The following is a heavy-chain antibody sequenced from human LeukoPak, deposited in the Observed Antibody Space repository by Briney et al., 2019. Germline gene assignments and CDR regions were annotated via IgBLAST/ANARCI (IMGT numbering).Heavy chain of an antibody. CDR3: ARGATISETGYFDF. Sequence: PSETLSLTCAVYGGSFSRYYWSWIRQSPGKGLEWIAEIDHRGDTNYNPSVKSRVTISVDTSKNQFSLKVRSLSAADTAVYYCARGATISETGYFDFWGQGIPVTVSS. V-gene: IGHV4-34*01. CDR2: IDHRGDT. J-gene: IGHJ4*03. CDR1: GGSFSRYY. D-gene: IGHD5-24*01.